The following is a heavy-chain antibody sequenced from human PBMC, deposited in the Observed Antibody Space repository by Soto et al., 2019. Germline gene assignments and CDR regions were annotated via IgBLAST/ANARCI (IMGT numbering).Heavy chain of an antibody. CDR1: GFPVSSTD. D-gene: IGHD3-10*01. J-gene: IGHJ5*02. V-gene: IGHV3-23*01. Sequence: WGSLRLSCAASGFPVSSTDMTWVRQAPGKGMDWVSTSDGSCGTTYYADSVKGRLTISRDNSMNTVYLQMNSLRADDTALYYCAKNSGWFNTWGQGALVTVSS. CDR3: AKNSGWFNT. CDR2: SDGSCGTT.